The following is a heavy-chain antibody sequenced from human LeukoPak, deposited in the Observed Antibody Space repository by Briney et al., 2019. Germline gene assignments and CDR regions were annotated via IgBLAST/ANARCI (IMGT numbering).Heavy chain of an antibody. CDR2: IYTSGST. V-gene: IGHV4-4*07. D-gene: IGHD3-9*01. Sequence: SETLSLTCTVSGGSISSYYWSWIRQPAGKGLEWIGRIYTSGSTNYNPSLKSRVTMSVDTSKNQFSLKLSSVTAADTAVYYCASTLRGNYDILTGYYNVVDYWGQGTLVTVSS. CDR3: ASTLRGNYDILTGYYNVVDY. CDR1: GGSISSYY. J-gene: IGHJ4*02.